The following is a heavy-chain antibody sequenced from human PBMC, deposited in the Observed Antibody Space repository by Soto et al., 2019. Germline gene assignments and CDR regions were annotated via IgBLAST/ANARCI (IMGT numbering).Heavy chain of an antibody. J-gene: IGHJ1*01. V-gene: IGHV3-11*01. CDR1: GFTFSDYY. CDR2: ISSSGSTI. CDR3: ARDPRGARYYAEYFQH. D-gene: IGHD1-26*01. Sequence: QVQLVESGGGLVKPGGSLRLSCAASGFTFSDYYMSWIRQAPGKGLEWVSYISSSGSTIYYADSVKGRFTISRDNAKNSLYLQTNRLRAADTAVYYCARDPRGARYYAEYFQHWVHGTLVTVSS.